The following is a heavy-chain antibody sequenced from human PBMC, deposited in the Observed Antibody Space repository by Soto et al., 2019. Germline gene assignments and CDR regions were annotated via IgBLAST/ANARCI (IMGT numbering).Heavy chain of an antibody. D-gene: IGHD4-17*01. J-gene: IGHJ4*02. Sequence: QVQLVESGGGVVQPGRSLRLSCAASGFTFSSYGMHWVRQAPGKGLEWVAVISYDGSNKYYADSVKGRFTISRDNSKNTLYLQMNSLRAEDTAVYYCAKDXXXXXXXXXYGSRGLXDYWGQGTMVTXSS. CDR1: GFTFSSYG. CDR3: AKDXXXXXXXXXYGSRGLXDY. CDR2: ISYDGSNK. V-gene: IGHV3-30*18.